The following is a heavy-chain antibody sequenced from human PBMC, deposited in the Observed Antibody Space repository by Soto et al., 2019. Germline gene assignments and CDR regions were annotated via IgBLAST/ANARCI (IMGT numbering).Heavy chain of an antibody. CDR2: ISSTTNYI. J-gene: IGHJ4*02. CDR1: GFTFTRYS. Sequence: GGSLRLSCAASGFTFTRYSMNWVRQAPGKGLEWVSSISSTTNYIYYGDSMKGRFTISRDNAKNSLYLEVNSLRAEDTAVYYCARESEDLTSNFDYWGQGTLVTVSS. V-gene: IGHV3-21*06. CDR3: ARESEDLTSNFDY.